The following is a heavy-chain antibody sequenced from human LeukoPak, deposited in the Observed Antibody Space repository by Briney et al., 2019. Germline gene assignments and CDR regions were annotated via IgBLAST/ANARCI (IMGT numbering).Heavy chain of an antibody. D-gene: IGHD6-13*01. CDR3: ALSSSFGTVDY. CDR1: GGSISSYY. CDR2: IYYSGST. J-gene: IGHJ4*02. V-gene: IGHV4-59*01. Sequence: PSETLSLTCTVSGGSISSYYWSWIRQPPGKGLEWIGYIYYSGSTNYNPSLKSRVTISVDTSKNQFSLKLSSVTAADTAVYYCALSSSFGTVDYWGQGTLVTVSS.